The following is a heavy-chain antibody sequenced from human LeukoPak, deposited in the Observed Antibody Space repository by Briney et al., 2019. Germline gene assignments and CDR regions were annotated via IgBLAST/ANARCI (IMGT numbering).Heavy chain of an antibody. CDR2: VNPSGGST. Sequence: ASVKVSCKASGYTFTSYYMHWVRQAPGQGLEWMGIVNPSGGSTSYAQKFQGRVTMTTDTSTSTAYMELRSLRSDDTAVYYCARLGPTYYYDSSGSGQLDYWGQGTLVTVSS. V-gene: IGHV1-46*01. CDR3: ARLGPTYYYDSSGSGQLDY. CDR1: GYTFTSYY. D-gene: IGHD3-22*01. J-gene: IGHJ4*02.